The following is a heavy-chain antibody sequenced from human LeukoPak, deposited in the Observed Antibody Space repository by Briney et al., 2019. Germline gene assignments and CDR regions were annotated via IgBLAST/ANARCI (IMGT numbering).Heavy chain of an antibody. CDR3: AMIAAGGY. V-gene: IGHV4-34*01. J-gene: IGHJ4*02. Sequence: SETLSLTCAVYGRSFSGYYWSWIRQPPGKGLEWIGEINHSGSTNYNPSLKSRVTISVDTSKNQFSLKLSSVTAADTAVYYCAMIAAGGYWGQGTLVTVSS. D-gene: IGHD6-13*01. CDR1: GRSFSGYY. CDR2: INHSGST.